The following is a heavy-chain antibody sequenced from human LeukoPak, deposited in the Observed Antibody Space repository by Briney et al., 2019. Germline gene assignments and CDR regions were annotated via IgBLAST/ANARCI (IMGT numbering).Heavy chain of an antibody. D-gene: IGHD1-20*01. J-gene: IGHJ4*02. Sequence: GGSLRLSCAASGFTFSSYSMNWVRQAPGKGLEWVGRIKSKADGETIDYAAPVKGRFTFSRDDSKNMLYLQMNSLKSEDTAVYYCSTLTSRGLSDSWGQGTLVTVSS. CDR2: IKSKADGETI. CDR1: GFTFSSYS. V-gene: IGHV3-15*07. CDR3: STLTSRGLSDS.